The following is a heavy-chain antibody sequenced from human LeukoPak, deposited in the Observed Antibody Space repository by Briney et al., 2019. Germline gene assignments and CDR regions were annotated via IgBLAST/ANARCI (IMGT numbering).Heavy chain of an antibody. CDR3: ARWGYFDSSTYFVVDY. D-gene: IGHD3-22*01. CDR1: GGSISRYY. V-gene: IGHV4-59*01. J-gene: IGHJ4*02. CDR2: IHYSGST. Sequence: PSETLSLTCAVSGGSISRYYWNWIRQPPGERLEWIGWIHYSGSTAYNPSLESRVTMSVDTSRNHISLKMTSVTAADTATYYCARWGYFDSSTYFVVDYWGQGTLVTVSS.